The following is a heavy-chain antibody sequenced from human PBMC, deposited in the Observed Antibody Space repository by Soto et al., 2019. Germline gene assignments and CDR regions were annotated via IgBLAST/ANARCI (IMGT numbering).Heavy chain of an antibody. Sequence: GGSLRLSCVASGYTFNIYAMTWVRQAPGKGLEWVSTIGDSGAGTYYADSVKGRFTISRDNSKSTLYLEMSSLRAEDTAVYFCAAYNFRSSGVWPGTSANWGQGTLVTVSS. V-gene: IGHV3-23*01. D-gene: IGHD3-3*01. J-gene: IGHJ4*02. CDR3: AAYNFRSSGVWPGTSAN. CDR2: IGDSGAGT. CDR1: GYTFNIYA.